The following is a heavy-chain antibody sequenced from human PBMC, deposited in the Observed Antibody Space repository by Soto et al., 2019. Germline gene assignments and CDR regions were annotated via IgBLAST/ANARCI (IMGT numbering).Heavy chain of an antibody. CDR3: GRRGGHSGWVRYGMDV. CDR2: INHSGST. J-gene: IGHJ6*02. Sequence: SETLSLTCAVYGGSFSGYYWSWIRQPPGKGLEWIGEINHSGSTNYNPSLKSRVTISVDTSKNQFSLKLSSVTAADTAVYYCGRRGGHSGWVRYGMDVWGQGTTVTVSS. D-gene: IGHD6-19*01. CDR1: GGSFSGYY. V-gene: IGHV4-34*01.